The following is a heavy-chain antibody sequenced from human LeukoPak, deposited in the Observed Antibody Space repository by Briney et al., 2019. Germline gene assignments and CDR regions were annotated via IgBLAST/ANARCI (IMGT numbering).Heavy chain of an antibody. D-gene: IGHD3-3*01. CDR2: ISGSGGST. V-gene: IGHV3-23*01. J-gene: IGHJ4*02. CDR3: ARDWVDFWSGYYNHV. Sequence: GGSLRLSCAASGFTFSSYAMSWVRQAPGKGLEWVSAISGSGGSTYYADSVKGRFTISRDNSKNTLYLQMNSLRAEDTAVYYCARDWVDFWSGYYNHVWGQGTLVTVSS. CDR1: GFTFSSYA.